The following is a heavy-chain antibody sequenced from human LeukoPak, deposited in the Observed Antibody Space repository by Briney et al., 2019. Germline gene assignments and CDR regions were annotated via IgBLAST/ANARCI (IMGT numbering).Heavy chain of an antibody. V-gene: IGHV4-34*01. Sequence: PSETLSLTCAVYGGSFSGYYWSWIRQPPGKGLEWIGEINHSGSTNYNPSLKSRVTISVDTSKNQFSLKLSSVTAADTAVYYCARSGLRYFVEAFDIWGQGTMVTVSS. D-gene: IGHD3-9*01. CDR2: INHSGST. CDR1: GGSFSGYY. J-gene: IGHJ3*02. CDR3: ARSGLRYFVEAFDI.